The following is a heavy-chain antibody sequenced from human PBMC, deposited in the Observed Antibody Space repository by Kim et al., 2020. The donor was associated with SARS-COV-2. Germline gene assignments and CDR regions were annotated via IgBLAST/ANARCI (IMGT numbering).Heavy chain of an antibody. D-gene: IGHD3-22*01. J-gene: IGHJ6*02. V-gene: IGHV3-15*01. Sequence: KGRFTISRDDSKNTLYLQMNSLKTEDTAVYYCTTDRAMIVVVGFVGVVDVWGQGTTVTVSS. CDR3: TTDRAMIVVVGFVGVVDV.